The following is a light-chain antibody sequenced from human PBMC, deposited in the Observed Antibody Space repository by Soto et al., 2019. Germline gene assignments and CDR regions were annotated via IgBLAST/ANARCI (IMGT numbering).Light chain of an antibody. V-gene: IGKV3-20*01. J-gene: IGKJ2*03. CDR1: QSVSRSH. CDR3: QQYGNSPPYS. Sequence: EIVLTQSPGTPPLSPGERATLSCSASQSVSRSHLAWYQQKPGQAPRLLIYGASCRATGIAERFSGSGSGQDFTLTINMLEPEDFAVYYCQQYGNSPPYSFGQGTKLEIK. CDR2: GAS.